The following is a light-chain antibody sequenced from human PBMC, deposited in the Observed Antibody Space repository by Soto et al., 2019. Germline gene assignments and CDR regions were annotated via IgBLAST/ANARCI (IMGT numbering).Light chain of an antibody. CDR3: QQRSNWPPIT. CDR1: QSVGSY. V-gene: IGKV3-11*01. CDR2: DAS. Sequence: EIVLTQSAATLSLSPGERATLSCRASQSVGSYLAWYQQKPGQAPRLLIYDASNRATGIPARFSGSGFGTDFTLTISSLEPEDAAVYYCQQRSNWPPITFGQGTRLEI. J-gene: IGKJ5*01.